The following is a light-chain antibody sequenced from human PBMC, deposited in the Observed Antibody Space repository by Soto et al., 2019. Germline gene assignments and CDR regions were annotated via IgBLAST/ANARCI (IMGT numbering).Light chain of an antibody. V-gene: IGKV3-15*01. J-gene: IGKJ4*01. CDR2: GAS. Sequence: EIVMTQSPATLSVSPGERATLSCRTSQSISSKLAWYQQKRGQAPRLLIYGASTRATGIPARFSGSGSGTEFTLTISSLQSEDFAVYYCQQYNNWPQVTFGGGTKVEIK. CDR1: QSISSK. CDR3: QQYNNWPQVT.